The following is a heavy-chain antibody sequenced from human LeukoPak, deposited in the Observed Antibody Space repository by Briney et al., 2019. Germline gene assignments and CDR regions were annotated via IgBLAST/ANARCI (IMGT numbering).Heavy chain of an antibody. V-gene: IGHV1-2*02. D-gene: IGHD3-3*01. CDR3: ARGYDFWSGSFDY. CDR1: GYTFTGYY. J-gene: IGHJ4*02. Sequence: GASVKVSCKASGYTFTGYYMHWVRQAPGQGLEWIGWINPNSGGTNYAQKFQGRVTMTRDTSISTAYMELSRLRSDDTAVYYCARGYDFWSGSFDYWGQGTLVTVSS. CDR2: INPNSGGT.